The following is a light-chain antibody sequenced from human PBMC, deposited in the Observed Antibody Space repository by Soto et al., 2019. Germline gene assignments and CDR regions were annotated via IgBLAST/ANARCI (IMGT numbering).Light chain of an antibody. Sequence: EKVMTQSPATLSVSPGERVTLSCRASQRVHTNLAWYQQKPGQAPRLLIYGASTRVTGIPARFSGSGSGTEFSLTISSLQSEDFAVYFCQQYNDWGSLTFGGGTKVELK. J-gene: IGKJ4*01. CDR2: GAS. V-gene: IGKV3-15*01. CDR1: QRVHTN. CDR3: QQYNDWGSLT.